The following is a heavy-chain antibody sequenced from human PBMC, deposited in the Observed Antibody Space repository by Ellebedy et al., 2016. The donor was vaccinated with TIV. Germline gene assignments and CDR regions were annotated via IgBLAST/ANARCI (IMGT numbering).Heavy chain of an antibody. CDR3: GRDDRYGLDV. J-gene: IGHJ6*02. Sequence: GESLKISCVASGFAFSSRWINWVRQAPGKGLVWVSHINSDGSSTTYADSVKGRFTISRDNAKDTVYLQMNSLRAEDTAVYYCGRDDRYGLDVWGQGTTVIVSS. CDR2: INSDGSST. CDR1: GFAFSSRW. V-gene: IGHV3-74*01.